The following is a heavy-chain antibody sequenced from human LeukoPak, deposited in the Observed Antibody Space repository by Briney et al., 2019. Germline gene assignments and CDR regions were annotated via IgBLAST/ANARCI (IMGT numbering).Heavy chain of an antibody. J-gene: IGHJ5*02. CDR2: IYYSGST. V-gene: IGHV4-4*02. D-gene: IGHD6-13*01. CDR1: GGSISSSNW. Sequence: KPSGTLSLTCAVSGGSISSSNWWSWVRQPPGKGLEWIGSIYYSGSTYYNPSLKSRVTISVDTSKNQFSLKLSSVTAADTAVYYCARDHSSSWYRVDWFDPWGQGTLVTVSS. CDR3: ARDHSSSWYRVDWFDP.